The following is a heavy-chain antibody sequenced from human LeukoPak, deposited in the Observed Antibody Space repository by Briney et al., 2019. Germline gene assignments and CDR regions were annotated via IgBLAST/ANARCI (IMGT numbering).Heavy chain of an antibody. D-gene: IGHD3-3*01. CDR3: ARGKYYDFWSGYYTHFDY. CDR1: GYTFTSYA. V-gene: IGHV1-3*03. Sequence: ASVKVSCKASGYTFTSYAMHWVRQAPGQRLEWMGWINAGNGNTKYSQEFQGRVTITRDTSASTAYMELSSLRSEDMAVYYCARGKYYDFWSGYYTHFDYWGQGTLVTVSS. CDR2: INAGNGNT. J-gene: IGHJ4*02.